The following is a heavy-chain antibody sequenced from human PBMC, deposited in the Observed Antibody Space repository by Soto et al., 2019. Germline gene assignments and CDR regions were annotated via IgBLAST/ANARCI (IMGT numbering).Heavy chain of an antibody. CDR3: AKDKWAITMVRGVSNTFDY. CDR1: GFTFSSYA. V-gene: IGHV3-23*01. Sequence: PGGSLRLSCAASGFTFSSYAMSWVRQAPGKGLEWVSAISGSGGSTYYADSVKGRFTISSDNSKNTLYLQLNSLRAEDTAVYYCAKDKWAITMVRGVSNTFDYWGQGTLVTVSS. D-gene: IGHD3-10*01. J-gene: IGHJ4*02. CDR2: ISGSGGST.